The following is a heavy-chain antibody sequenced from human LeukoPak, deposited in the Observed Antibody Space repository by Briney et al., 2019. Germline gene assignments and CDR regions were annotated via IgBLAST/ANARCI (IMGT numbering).Heavy chain of an antibody. CDR2: ISWDGGST. V-gene: IGHV3-43*01. D-gene: IGHD5-12*01. J-gene: IGHJ6*03. Sequence: QSGGSLRLSCAASGFTFDDYTMHWVRQAPGKGLEWVSLISWDGGSTYYADSVKGRFTISRDNSKNSLYLQMNSLRTEDTALYYCVKDGNSGYESYYYYMDVWGKGTTVTVSS. CDR1: GFTFDDYT. CDR3: VKDGNSGYESYYYYMDV.